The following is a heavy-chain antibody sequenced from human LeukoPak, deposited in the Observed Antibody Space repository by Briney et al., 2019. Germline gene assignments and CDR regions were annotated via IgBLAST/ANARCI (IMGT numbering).Heavy chain of an antibody. V-gene: IGHV5-51*01. D-gene: IGHD1-26*01. Sequence: GESLKISCKGSGYSFTSYWIGWVRQMPWKGLEWMGIIYPGDSDTRYSPSFQGQVTISADKSISPAYLQWSSLKASDTAMYYCARPPYAHYAVGATAGAFDIWGQGTMVPVSS. J-gene: IGHJ3*02. CDR2: IYPGDSDT. CDR3: ARPPYAHYAVGATAGAFDI. CDR1: GYSFTSYW.